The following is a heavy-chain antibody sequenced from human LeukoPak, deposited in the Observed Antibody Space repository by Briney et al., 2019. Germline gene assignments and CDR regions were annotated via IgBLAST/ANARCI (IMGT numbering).Heavy chain of an antibody. D-gene: IGHD1-26*01. J-gene: IGHJ4*02. CDR1: GYSISSGYY. CDR2: IYTSGST. Sequence: PSETLSLTCAVSGYSISSGYYWSWIRQPAGKGLEWIGRIYTSGSTNYNPPLKSRVTISVDTSKNQFSLKLSSVTAADTAVYYCARKEGESYYFDYWGQGTLVTVSS. CDR3: ARKEGESYYFDY. V-gene: IGHV4-61*02.